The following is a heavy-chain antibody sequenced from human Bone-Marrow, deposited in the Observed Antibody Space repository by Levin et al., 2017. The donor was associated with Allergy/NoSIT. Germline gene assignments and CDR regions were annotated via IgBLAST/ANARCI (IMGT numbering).Heavy chain of an antibody. Sequence: PGGSLRLSCEASGFPFSDYYMNWIRQAPGKGLEWVSYISVDTNVIYYADSVKGRFTISRDDATNSLYLQMNSLRAEDTAVYYCARGRYGFWNTYQAEDHGMDLWGQGTTVTVSS. CDR1: GFPFSDYY. CDR3: ARGRYGFWNTYQAEDHGMDL. CDR2: ISVDTNVI. J-gene: IGHJ6*02. D-gene: IGHD3-3*01. V-gene: IGHV3-11*01.